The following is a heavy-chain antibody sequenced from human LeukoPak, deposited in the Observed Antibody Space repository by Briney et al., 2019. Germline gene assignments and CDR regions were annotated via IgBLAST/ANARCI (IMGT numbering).Heavy chain of an antibody. CDR2: INPNSGGT. CDR1: GYTLTELS. J-gene: IGHJ4*02. V-gene: IGHV1-2*06. Sequence: ASVKVSCKVSGYTLTELSMHWVRQAPGQGLEWMGRINPNSGGTNYAQKFQGRVTMTRDTSISTAYMELSRLRSDDTAVYYCAILAAAGRGDFDYWGQGTLVTVSS. CDR3: AILAAAGRGDFDY. D-gene: IGHD6-13*01.